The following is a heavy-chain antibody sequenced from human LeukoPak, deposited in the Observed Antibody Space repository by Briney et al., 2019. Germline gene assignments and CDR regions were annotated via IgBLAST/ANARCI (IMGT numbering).Heavy chain of an antibody. CDR3: ARDLSSGWYYFDY. D-gene: IGHD6-19*01. CDR1: GYTFTSYY. CDR2: INPSGGST. J-gene: IGHJ4*02. Sequence: ASVKVSCKSSGYTFTSYYMHCVRQAPGQGLEWVGIINPSGGSTSYAQKFQGRVTMTRDTSTSTVYMELSSLGSEDTAVYYCARDLSSGWYYFDYWGQGTLVTVSS. V-gene: IGHV1-46*01.